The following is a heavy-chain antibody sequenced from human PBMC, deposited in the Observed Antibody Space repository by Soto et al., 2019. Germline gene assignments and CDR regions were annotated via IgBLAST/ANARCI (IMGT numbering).Heavy chain of an antibody. J-gene: IGHJ4*02. CDR1: GGSFSGYY. D-gene: IGHD4-17*01. V-gene: IGHV4-34*01. CDR3: ASFTVTTSGTAY. Sequence: PSETLSLTCAVYGGSFSGYYWSWIRQPPGKGLEWIGEINHSGSTNYNPSLKSRVTISVDTSKNQFSLKLSSVTAADTAVYYCASFTVTTSGTAYWGQGTLVTVSS. CDR2: INHSGST.